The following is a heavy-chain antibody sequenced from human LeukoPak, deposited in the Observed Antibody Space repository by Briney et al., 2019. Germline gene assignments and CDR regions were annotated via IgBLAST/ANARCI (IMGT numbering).Heavy chain of an antibody. CDR1: GGSFSGYY. CDR2: INHSGST. Sequence: SETLSLTCAVHGGSFSGYYWSWIRQPPGKGLEWIGEINHSGSTNYNPSLKSRVTISVDTSKNQFSLKLSSVTAADTAVDYCATLYPRYCRSTNCSVREVGMFGMDVWGKGTTVTVSS. J-gene: IGHJ6*04. D-gene: IGHD2-2*01. CDR3: ATLYPRYCRSTNCSVREVGMFGMDV. V-gene: IGHV4-34*01.